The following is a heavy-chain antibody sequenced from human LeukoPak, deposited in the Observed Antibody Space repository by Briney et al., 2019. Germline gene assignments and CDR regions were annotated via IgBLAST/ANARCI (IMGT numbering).Heavy chain of an antibody. D-gene: IGHD3-22*01. Sequence: SETLSLTCTVSGAYISNYYWTWVRQSAAQGLEWIGRLHASESTIYNPSLKSRLTMSIDTSKDQLSLTLTSVTAADSAVYYCASLSSGAAFDVWGQGTVVSVSS. CDR3: ASLSSGAAFDV. V-gene: IGHV4-4*07. CDR1: GAYISNYY. J-gene: IGHJ3*01. CDR2: LHASEST.